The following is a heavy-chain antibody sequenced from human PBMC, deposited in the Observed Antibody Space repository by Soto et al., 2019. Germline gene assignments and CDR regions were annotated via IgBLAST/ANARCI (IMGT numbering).Heavy chain of an antibody. CDR1: GFTFSSYE. D-gene: IGHD3-22*01. CDR2: ISSSGSTI. Sequence: PGGSLRLSCAASGFTFSSYEMNWVRQAPGKGLEWVPYISSSGSTIYYADSVKGRFTISRDNAKNSLYLQMNSLRAEETAVYYCARLPDYYDGDAFDIWGQGTMVTVSS. V-gene: IGHV3-48*03. CDR3: ARLPDYYDGDAFDI. J-gene: IGHJ3*02.